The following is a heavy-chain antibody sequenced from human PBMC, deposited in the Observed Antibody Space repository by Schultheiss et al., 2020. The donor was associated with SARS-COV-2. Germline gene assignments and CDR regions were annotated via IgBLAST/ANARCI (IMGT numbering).Heavy chain of an antibody. CDR2: IYYSGST. V-gene: IGHV4-61*08. CDR1: GGSISSGGYY. D-gene: IGHD4-17*01. CDR3: ARTNYGGNYGDYDYYYGMDV. J-gene: IGHJ6*02. Sequence: SETLSLTCTVSGGSISSGGYYWSWIRQPPGKGLEWIGYIYYSGSTNYNPSLKSRVTISVDTSKNQFSLKLSSVTAADTAVYYCARTNYGGNYGDYDYYYGMDVWGQGTTVTVSS.